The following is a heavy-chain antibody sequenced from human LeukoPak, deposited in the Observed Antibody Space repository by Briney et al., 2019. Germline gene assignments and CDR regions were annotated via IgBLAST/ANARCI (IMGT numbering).Heavy chain of an antibody. CDR1: GGSFSGYY. CDR3: ARDLGQDIVVVPDAFDI. D-gene: IGHD2-2*01. Sequence: SETLSLTCAVYGGSFSGYYWSWIRQPPGKGLEWIGEINHSGSTNYNPSLKSRVTISVDTSKNQFSLKLSSVTAADTAVYYCARDLGQDIVVVPDAFDIWGQGTMVTVSS. V-gene: IGHV4-34*01. CDR2: INHSGST. J-gene: IGHJ3*02.